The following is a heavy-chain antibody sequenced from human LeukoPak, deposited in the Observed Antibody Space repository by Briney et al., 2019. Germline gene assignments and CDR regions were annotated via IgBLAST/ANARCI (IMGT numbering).Heavy chain of an antibody. CDR1: GFTFDDYA. J-gene: IGHJ5*01. V-gene: IGHV3-9*01. CDR3: AKDLRDDSSGYYYEFDC. Sequence: SGRSLRLSCAASGFTFDDYAMHWVRQAPGKGLEWVSGISWNSGSIGYADSVKGRFTISRDNAKNSLYLQMNSLRAEDTALYYCAKDLRDDSSGYYYEFDCWGQGTLVTVSS. CDR2: ISWNSGSI. D-gene: IGHD3-22*01.